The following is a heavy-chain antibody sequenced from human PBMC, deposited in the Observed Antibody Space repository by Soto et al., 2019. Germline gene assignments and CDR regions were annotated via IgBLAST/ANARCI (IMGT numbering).Heavy chain of an antibody. D-gene: IGHD4-17*01. CDR3: AKYFSVDSGDFVVFDI. Sequence: GASVKVSCKASGYTFTSYGISWVRQAPGQGLEWMGWISAYNGNTNYAQKLQGRVTMTTDTSTSTAYMELRSLRSDDTAVYYCAKYFSVDSGDFVVFDIGAQGTMAPVSS. J-gene: IGHJ3*02. CDR2: ISAYNGNT. V-gene: IGHV1-18*01. CDR1: GYTFTSYG.